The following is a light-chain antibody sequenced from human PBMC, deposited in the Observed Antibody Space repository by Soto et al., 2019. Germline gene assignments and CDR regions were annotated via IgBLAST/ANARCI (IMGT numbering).Light chain of an antibody. J-gene: IGKJ4*01. Sequence: DIQXTXXPXXXSXXXGDXVTITCQASLDINNYLNWYQQKPGKAPKLLIYDASNLKTGVPSRFSGSGSGTDFTFTISSLQPEDIGTYYCQQYDNLSLTFGGGTKVEIK. CDR2: DAS. CDR1: LDINNY. V-gene: IGKV1-33*01. CDR3: QQYDNLSLT.